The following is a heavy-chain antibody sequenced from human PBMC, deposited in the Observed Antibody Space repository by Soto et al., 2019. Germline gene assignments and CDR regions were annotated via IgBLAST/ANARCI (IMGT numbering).Heavy chain of an antibody. Sequence: GGSLRLSCAASGLIFRDLWMTWVRQAPGKGLEWVGRIKTKPDDGTIDYAEPVRGRFTISRDDSKNTLYLQMTSLTPDDTGVYYCTASNLGVDLWGTGNLVTVSS. CDR3: TASNLGVDL. CDR1: GLIFRDLW. V-gene: IGHV3-15*01. CDR2: IKTKPDDGTI. J-gene: IGHJ5*02.